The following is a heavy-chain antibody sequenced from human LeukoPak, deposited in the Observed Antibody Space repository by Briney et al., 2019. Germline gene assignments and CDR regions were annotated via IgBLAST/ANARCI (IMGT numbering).Heavy chain of an antibody. CDR2: ISGGST. CDR1: GFTVSSNE. D-gene: IGHD2-21*01. CDR3: AKAPVTSCRGAYCYPFDS. V-gene: IGHV3-38-3*01. J-gene: IGHJ4*02. Sequence: GGSLRLSCAASGFTVSSNEMSWVRQAPGKGLEWVSSISGGSTYYADSVKGRFTISRDNSKNTLYLQMNSLRAEDAAVYFCAKAPVTSCRGAYCYPFDSWGQGTLVTVSS.